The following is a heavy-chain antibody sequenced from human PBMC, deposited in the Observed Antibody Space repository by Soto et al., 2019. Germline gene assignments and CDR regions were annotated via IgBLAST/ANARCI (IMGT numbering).Heavy chain of an antibody. D-gene: IGHD5-12*01. CDR1: GVSIGSGDYY. CDR3: ARVPPPYSFSYDD. Sequence: QVQLQESGPGLVKPSQTLSLTCNVSGVSIGSGDYYCSWIRQPPGKGLEWIGYIYISGTTYYNPSLKSRLTISLDTSRNVFSLKLRSVTAADTAVYYCARVPPPYSFSYDDWGQGTLVTVSS. CDR2: IYISGTT. J-gene: IGHJ4*02. V-gene: IGHV4-30-4*01.